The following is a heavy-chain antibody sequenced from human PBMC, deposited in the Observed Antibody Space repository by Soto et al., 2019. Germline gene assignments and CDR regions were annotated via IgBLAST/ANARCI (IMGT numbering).Heavy chain of an antibody. Sequence: EVQLVEYGGGLVKPGGSLRLSCAASVFTFTRYSMNWVRQAPGKGLEWVSSISSTTNYIYYGDSMKGRFTISRDNAKNSLYLEMNSLRAEDTAVYYRARESEDLTSTFDYWGHGTLVTVSS. CDR3: ARESEDLTSTFDY. CDR1: VFTFTRYS. J-gene: IGHJ4*01. CDR2: ISSTTNYI. V-gene: IGHV3-21*06. D-gene: IGHD7-27*01.